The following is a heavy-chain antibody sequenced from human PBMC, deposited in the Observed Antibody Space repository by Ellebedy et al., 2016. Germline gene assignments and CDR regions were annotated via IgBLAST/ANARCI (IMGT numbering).Heavy chain of an antibody. D-gene: IGHD3-10*02. CDR3: TRVWVLARIPYVIDY. V-gene: IGHV3-49*03. Sequence: GESLKISXTASGFTFGDYAMSWFRQAPGKGLEWVGFIRSKAYGGTTEYAASVKGRFTISRDDSKSIAYLQMNSLKTEDTAVYYCTRVWVLARIPYVIDYWGQGTLVTVSS. CDR1: GFTFGDYA. J-gene: IGHJ4*02. CDR2: IRSKAYGGTT.